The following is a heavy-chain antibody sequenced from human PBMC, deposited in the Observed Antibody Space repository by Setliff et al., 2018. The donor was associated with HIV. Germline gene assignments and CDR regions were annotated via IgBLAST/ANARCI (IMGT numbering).Heavy chain of an antibody. J-gene: IGHJ5*02. CDR3: ARKATITEGDWFDP. D-gene: IGHD5-12*01. CDR2: ISYSGST. V-gene: IGHV4-39*07. Sequence: SETLSLTCTVSGGSISGSSYFLAWIRQPPGRGLEWIGSISYSGSTYYSPSLKSRVIMSLDTSKNQFSLKLSSVTAADTAVYYCARKATITEGDWFDPWGQGALVTVSS. CDR1: GGSISGSSYF.